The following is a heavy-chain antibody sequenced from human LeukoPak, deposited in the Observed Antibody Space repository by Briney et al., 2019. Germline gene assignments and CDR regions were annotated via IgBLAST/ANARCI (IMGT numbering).Heavy chain of an antibody. J-gene: IGHJ6*02. CDR2: TYYRSKWYN. D-gene: IGHD3-22*01. V-gene: IGHV6-1*01. CDR1: GDSVSSNSAA. Sequence: SQTLSLTCALSGDSVSSNSAAWHWIRQSPSRGLEWLGRTYYRSKWYNDYAVSVKSRITINPDTSKNQFSLQLNSVTPEDTAVYYCARVGYYDSSGYDYGMDVWGQGTTVTVSS. CDR3: ARVGYYDSSGYDYGMDV.